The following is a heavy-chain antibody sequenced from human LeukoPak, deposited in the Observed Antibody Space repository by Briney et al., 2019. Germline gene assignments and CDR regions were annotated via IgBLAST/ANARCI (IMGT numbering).Heavy chain of an antibody. V-gene: IGHV3-53*01. J-gene: IGHJ4*02. CDR3: ARRAGGYSHPYDY. Sequence: PGGSLRLSCAASGFTFDDHGMSWVRQAPGKGLEWVSLIYSGGSTYYADSVKGRFTISRDNSKNTLYLHMNSLRAEDTAVYYCARRAGGYSHPYDYWGQGTLVTVSS. CDR1: GFTFDDHG. D-gene: IGHD4-23*01. CDR2: IYSGGST.